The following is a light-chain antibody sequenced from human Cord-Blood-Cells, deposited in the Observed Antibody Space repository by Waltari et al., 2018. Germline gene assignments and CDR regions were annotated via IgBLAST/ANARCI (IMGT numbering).Light chain of an antibody. V-gene: IGLV2-14*03. CDR1: SSHVGGDND. CDR2: DVS. J-gene: IGLJ3*02. CDR3: SSYTGGSAGV. Sequence: QPALTPPASVSGSPGPSITISCTGTSSHVGGDNDLSWYHHHPGKAPKLMSYDVSRRPSGVSNRCSGSRAGNTASLTSSGLQAEDEADYYCSSYTGGSAGVFGGGTKLTVL.